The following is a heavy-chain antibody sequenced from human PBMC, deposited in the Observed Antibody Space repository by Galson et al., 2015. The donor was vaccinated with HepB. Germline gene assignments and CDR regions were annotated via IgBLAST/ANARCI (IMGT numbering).Heavy chain of an antibody. D-gene: IGHD2-8*02. Sequence: SLRLSCAASGLTKYATTWVRQAPGKGLEWVSTIGGNDDTTYYADSVKARFTISSDNSKNTLYLQVNSLGVEDTAIYYCAKTTGRFSADFFWGQGTLVTVSS. CDR1: GLTKYA. V-gene: IGHV3-23*01. J-gene: IGHJ1*01. CDR2: IGGNDDTT. CDR3: AKTTGRFSADFF.